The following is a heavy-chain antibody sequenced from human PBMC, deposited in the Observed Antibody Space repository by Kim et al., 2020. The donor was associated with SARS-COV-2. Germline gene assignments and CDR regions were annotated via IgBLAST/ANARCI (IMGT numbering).Heavy chain of an antibody. CDR2: INHSGST. D-gene: IGHD1-26*01. CDR1: GGSFSGYY. J-gene: IGHJ3*02. Sequence: SETLSLTCAVYGGSFSGYYWSWIRQPPGKGLEWIGEINHSGSTNYNSSLKSRVTISVDTSKNQFSLKLSSVTAADTAVYYCARGKRTALSRKGSAFDIWGQGTMVTVSS. V-gene: IGHV4-34*01. CDR3: ARGKRTALSRKGSAFDI.